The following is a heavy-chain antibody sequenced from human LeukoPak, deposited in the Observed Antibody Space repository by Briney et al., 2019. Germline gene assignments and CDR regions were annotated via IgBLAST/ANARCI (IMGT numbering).Heavy chain of an antibody. D-gene: IGHD2/OR15-2a*01. CDR1: GFTFSAYA. CDR2: ISESDGRT. CDR3: AKVLSHTQYYWYGMDV. Sequence: GGSLRLSCAASGFTFSAYAMNWVRRAPGKGLEWVSGISESDGRTYYADSVKGRFTISRDNSKNTLYLQMNSLRVEDTAVYYCAKVLSHTQYYWYGMDVWGQGTTVVVSS. J-gene: IGHJ6*02. V-gene: IGHV3-23*01.